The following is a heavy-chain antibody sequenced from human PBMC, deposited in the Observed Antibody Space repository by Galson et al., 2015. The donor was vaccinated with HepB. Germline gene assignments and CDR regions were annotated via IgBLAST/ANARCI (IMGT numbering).Heavy chain of an antibody. V-gene: IGHV1-69*13. Sequence: SVKVSCKASGGTFSSYAISWVRQAPGQGLEWMGGIIPIFGTANYAQKFQGRVTITADESTSTAYMELSSLRSEDTAVYYCARNPNGAAGHFDYWGQGTLVTVSS. CDR1: GGTFSSYA. CDR3: ARNPNGAAGHFDY. D-gene: IGHD6-13*01. CDR2: IIPIFGTA. J-gene: IGHJ4*02.